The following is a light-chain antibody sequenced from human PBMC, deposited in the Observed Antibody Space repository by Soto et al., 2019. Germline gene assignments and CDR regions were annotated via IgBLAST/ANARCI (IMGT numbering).Light chain of an antibody. J-gene: IGKJ2*01. V-gene: IGKV1-39*01. CDR2: AAS. CDR3: QQSYSTPYT. Sequence: DIQMTRSPSSLSASVGDRVTITCRASQSISSYLNWYQQKPGKAPKLLIYAASSLQSGVPSRFSGSGSGTDFTLTISSLQPEDFATYYCQQSYSTPYTFGQGTKLEIK. CDR1: QSISSY.